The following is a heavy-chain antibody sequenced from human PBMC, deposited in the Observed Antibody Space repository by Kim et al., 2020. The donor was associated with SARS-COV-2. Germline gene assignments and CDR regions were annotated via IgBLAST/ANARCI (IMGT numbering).Heavy chain of an antibody. V-gene: IGHV1-2*02. CDR2: PNSGGK. Sequence: PNSGGKNEDQKFQGRVTMTRETSISTAYMELSRLRSDDTAVYYCARSWDVWGQGTTVTVSS. J-gene: IGHJ6*02. CDR3: ARSWDV.